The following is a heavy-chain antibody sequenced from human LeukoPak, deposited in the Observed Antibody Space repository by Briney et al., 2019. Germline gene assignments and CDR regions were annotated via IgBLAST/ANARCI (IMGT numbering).Heavy chain of an antibody. CDR3: TAVRWLGYFDY. CDR2: ISSSGSTI. D-gene: IGHD5-12*01. J-gene: IGHJ4*02. CDR1: GFTFSDYY. V-gene: IGHV3-11*01. Sequence: GGSLRLSCAASGFTFSDYYMSWLRQAPGQGLEWVSYISSSGSTIYYADSVKGRFTISRDNAKNSLYLQMNSLRAEDTAVYYCTAVRWLGYFDYWGQGTLVTVSS.